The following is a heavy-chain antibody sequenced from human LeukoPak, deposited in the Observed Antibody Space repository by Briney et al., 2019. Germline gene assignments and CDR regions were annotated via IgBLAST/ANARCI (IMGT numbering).Heavy chain of an antibody. Sequence: GASVKVSCKASGYTFTGYYMHWVRQAPGQGLEWMGWINPNSGGTNYAQKFQGRVTMTRDTSISTAYMELSRLRSDDTAVYYCAREAGAVAGILFDYWGQGTLVTVSS. CDR2: INPNSGGT. CDR3: AREAGAVAGILFDY. D-gene: IGHD6-19*01. J-gene: IGHJ4*02. V-gene: IGHV1-2*02. CDR1: GYTFTGYY.